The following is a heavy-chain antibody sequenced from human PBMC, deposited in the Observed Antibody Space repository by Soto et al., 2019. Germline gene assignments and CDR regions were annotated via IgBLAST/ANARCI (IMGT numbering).Heavy chain of an antibody. Sequence: QVQLVQSGPEGKKPGASVKVSCKASAYTFRSHGITWVRQAPGQGLEWLGWINTYTGDTHYAQKFRGRVTMTTDTSTSTAYMQLRSLTADDTAVYYCAGYIIILPGAIGGTGHYDMIVWGNGTTVPVSS. CDR2: INTYTGDT. D-gene: IGHD2-2*01. J-gene: IGHJ6*03. CDR1: AYTFRSHG. CDR3: AGYIIILPGAIGGTGHYDMIV. V-gene: IGHV1-18*01.